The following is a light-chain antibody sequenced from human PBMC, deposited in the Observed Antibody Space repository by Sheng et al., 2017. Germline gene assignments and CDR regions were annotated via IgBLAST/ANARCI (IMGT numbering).Light chain of an antibody. V-gene: IGKV3-20*01. CDR1: QSVSSNY. J-gene: IGKJ1*01. Sequence: EIVLTQSPGTLSLSPGERATLSCRASQSVSSNYLAWHQQKPGQAPRLLIYAASSRATGIPDRFSGSGSGTDFTLTITRLEPEDFAVYYCQQYGSSPRTFGQGTKVETK. CDR2: AAS. CDR3: QQYGSSPRT.